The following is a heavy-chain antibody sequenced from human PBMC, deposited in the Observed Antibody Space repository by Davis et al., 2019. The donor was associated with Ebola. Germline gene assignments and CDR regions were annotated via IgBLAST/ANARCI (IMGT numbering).Heavy chain of an antibody. J-gene: IGHJ4*02. Sequence: GGSLRLSCAASGFTFSSYWMSWVRQAPGKGLEWVANIKQDGSEKYYVDSVKGRFTISRDNAKNSLYLQMNSLRAEDTAVYYCTTVKQQLILSSTWWGQGTLVTVSS. CDR3: TTVKQQLILSSTW. D-gene: IGHD6-13*01. CDR2: IKQDGSEK. V-gene: IGHV3-7*03. CDR1: GFTFSSYW.